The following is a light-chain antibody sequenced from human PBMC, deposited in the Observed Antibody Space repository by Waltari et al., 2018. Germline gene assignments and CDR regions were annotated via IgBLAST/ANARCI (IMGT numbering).Light chain of an antibody. CDR1: SSNIGAGYD. J-gene: IGLJ1*01. Sequence: QSVLTQPPSVSGAPGQRVTISCTGSSSNIGAGYDVHWYQQLPGTAPKLLIYGTSNRPSGVPDRFSGSKSGTSASLAITGLQAEDEADYYCQSYDSSLSGFYVFGTGTKVTVL. V-gene: IGLV1-40*01. CDR3: QSYDSSLSGFYV. CDR2: GTS.